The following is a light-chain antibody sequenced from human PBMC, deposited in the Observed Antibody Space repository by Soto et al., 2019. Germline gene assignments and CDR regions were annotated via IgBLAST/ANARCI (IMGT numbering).Light chain of an antibody. CDR2: STN. V-gene: IGLV8-61*01. CDR3: VLYMGSGISV. CDR1: SCSVSTNYY. Sequence: QTVVTQEPSFSVSPGGTVTLTCGLSSCSVSTNYYPSWYQQTPGQAPRTLIYSTNTRSSGVPGRFSGSVLGNKAALTITGAQADDEGDYYCVLYMGSGISVFGTGTKLTVL. J-gene: IGLJ1*01.